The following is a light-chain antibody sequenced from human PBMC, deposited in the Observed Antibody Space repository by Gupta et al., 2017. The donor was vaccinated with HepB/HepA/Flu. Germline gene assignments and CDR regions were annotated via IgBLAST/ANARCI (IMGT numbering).Light chain of an antibody. CDR2: GAS. CDR3: QQYHNSPG. CDR1: QTVSSTY. Sequence: EIVLTQSPGTLSLSPGERATLSCRASQTVSSTYLAWYQQKPGQAHRLLIYGASNRATDIPDRFAGSGSATDITITISRLEHEEFAIYYCQQYHNSPGFGQGTKVEIK. J-gene: IGKJ1*01. V-gene: IGKV3-20*01.